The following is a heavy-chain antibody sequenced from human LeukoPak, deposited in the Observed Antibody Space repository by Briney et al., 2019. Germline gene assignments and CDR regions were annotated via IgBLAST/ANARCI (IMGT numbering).Heavy chain of an antibody. Sequence: PVKVSCKTSGDSFIIYGISWVRQAPGQGLEWMGGIIPIFGTANYAQKFQGRVTITADESTSTAYMELSSLRSEDTAVYYCARTPIPLYSSSLGLPPPYYYFDYWGQGTLVTVSS. CDR2: IIPIFGTA. CDR1: GDSFIIYG. D-gene: IGHD6-13*01. V-gene: IGHV1-69*01. CDR3: ARTPIPLYSSSLGLPPPYYYFDY. J-gene: IGHJ4*02.